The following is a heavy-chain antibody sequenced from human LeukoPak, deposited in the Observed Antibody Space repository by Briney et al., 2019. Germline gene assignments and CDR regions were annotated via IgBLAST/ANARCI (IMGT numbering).Heavy chain of an antibody. V-gene: IGHV1-46*01. Sequence: ASVKVSCKASGYTFTSYGISWVRQAPGQGLEWMGIINPSGGSTNYAQKFQGRVTMTRDMSTNTVYMQLSSLRSEDTAVYCCAREAVTISALVRTQTTKRPHRFDPWGQGTLVTVSS. CDR3: AREAVTISALVRTQTTKRPHRFDP. CDR2: INPSGGST. J-gene: IGHJ5*02. CDR1: GYTFTSYG. D-gene: IGHD3-3*01.